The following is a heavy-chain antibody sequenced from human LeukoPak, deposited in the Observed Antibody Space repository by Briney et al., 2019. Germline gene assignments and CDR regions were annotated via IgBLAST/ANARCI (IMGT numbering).Heavy chain of an antibody. J-gene: IGHJ4*02. CDR3: AREVPTYYYDSTTPRYFDY. Sequence: GASVKVSCKASGYTFTSYGISWVRQAPGQGLEWMGWISAYNGNTNYAQKLQGRVTMTTDTSTSTAYKELRSLRSDDTAVYYCAREVPTYYYDSTTPRYFDYWGQGTLVTVSS. CDR2: ISAYNGNT. D-gene: IGHD3-22*01. V-gene: IGHV1-18*01. CDR1: GYTFTSYG.